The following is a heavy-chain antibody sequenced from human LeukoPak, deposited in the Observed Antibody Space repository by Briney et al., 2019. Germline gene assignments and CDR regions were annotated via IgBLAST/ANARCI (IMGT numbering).Heavy chain of an antibody. CDR1: GGSISSGAYY. CDR3: VRHIAYHANLDY. J-gene: IGHJ4*02. CDR2: IYNSGST. D-gene: IGHD2-21*01. V-gene: IGHV4-31*03. Sequence: PSETLSLTRTVSGGSISSGAYYWSWIRQLPGKGLEWIGYIYNSGSTDYNPSLKSRLTISVDTSKNQFSLKLNSVTASDTAVYYCVRHIAYHANLDYWGQGTLVTVSS.